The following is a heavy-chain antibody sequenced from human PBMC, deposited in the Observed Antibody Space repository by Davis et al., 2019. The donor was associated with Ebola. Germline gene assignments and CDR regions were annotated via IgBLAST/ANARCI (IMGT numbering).Heavy chain of an antibody. CDR3: ARDDGDYEDYYYGMDV. CDR1: GYTFTSSG. CDR2: ISAYNGNT. Sequence: ASVKVSCKASGYTFTSSGISWVRQASGQGLEWMGWISAYNGNTNYAQKLQGRVTMTTDTSTSTAYMELRSLRSDDTAVYYCARDDGDYEDYYYGMDVWGQGTTVTVSS. D-gene: IGHD4-17*01. V-gene: IGHV1-18*01. J-gene: IGHJ6*02.